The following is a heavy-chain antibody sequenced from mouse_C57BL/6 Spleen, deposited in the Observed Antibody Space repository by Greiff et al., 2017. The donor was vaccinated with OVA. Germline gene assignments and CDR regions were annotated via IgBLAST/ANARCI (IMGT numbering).Heavy chain of an antibody. J-gene: IGHJ3*01. CDR3: ARGFDSSGYAFAY. CDR2: INPNNGGT. Sequence: EVQLQQSGPELVKPGASVKISCKASGYTFTDYYMNWVKQSHGKSLEWIGDINPNNGGTSYNQKFKGKATLTVDKSSSTAYMELRSLTSEDSAVYYCARGFDSSGYAFAYWGQGTLVTVSA. CDR1: GYTFTDYY. V-gene: IGHV1-26*01. D-gene: IGHD3-2*02.